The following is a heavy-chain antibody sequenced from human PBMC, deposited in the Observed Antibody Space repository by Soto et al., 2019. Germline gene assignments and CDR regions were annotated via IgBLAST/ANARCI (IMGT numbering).Heavy chain of an antibody. CDR3: AVNGDYGDGRYMDV. J-gene: IGHJ6*03. Sequence: ASETLSLTCTVSGGSVSRGSYYWCWIRQPPGKGLEWIGYIYYSGSTYYNPSLKSRVTISVDTSKNQFSLKLSSVTAADTAVYYCAVNGDYGDGRYMDVWCKGTTVTVSS. V-gene: IGHV4-61*01. D-gene: IGHD4-17*01. CDR2: IYYSGST. CDR1: GGSVSRGSYY.